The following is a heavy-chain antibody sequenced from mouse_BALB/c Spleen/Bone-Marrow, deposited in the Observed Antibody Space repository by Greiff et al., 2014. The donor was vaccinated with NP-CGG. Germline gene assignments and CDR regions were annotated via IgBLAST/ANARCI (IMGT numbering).Heavy chain of an antibody. J-gene: IGHJ1*01. CDR2: IHYSGST. V-gene: IGHV3-2*02. D-gene: IGHD2-4*01. Sequence: VQLKESGPGLVKPSQSLSLTCTASGYSITSDYVWYWIRQFPGNNLEWLGYIHYSGSTSYNPSFKSRISITRDTSKNQSFLQLNSVTTEDTATFDCAGSRGLRRDWYFDVWGAGTTVTVSS. CDR1: GYSITSDYV. CDR3: AGSRGLRRDWYFDV.